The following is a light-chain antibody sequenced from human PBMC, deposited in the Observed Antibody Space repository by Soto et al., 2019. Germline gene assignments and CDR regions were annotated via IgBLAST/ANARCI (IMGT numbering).Light chain of an antibody. V-gene: IGLV1-44*01. Sequence: QSVLTQPPSASGTPGQRVTISCSGGNSNIGTNTVNWYQHLPGSAPKLLIYSNNQRPSGVPDRFSGSKSGTSASLAISGLQSEDEADYYCAAWDDSLNGLVVFGGGTKLTVL. CDR1: NSNIGTNT. CDR3: AAWDDSLNGLVV. CDR2: SNN. J-gene: IGLJ2*01.